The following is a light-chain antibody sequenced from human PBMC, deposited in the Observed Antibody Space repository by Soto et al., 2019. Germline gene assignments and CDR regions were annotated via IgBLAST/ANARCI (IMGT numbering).Light chain of an antibody. CDR1: NIDSRT. Sequence: SYELAQPPSVSVAPGQTATISCGENNIDSRTVHWYQQKPGQAPLLVVYDDSFRPPGIPNRFSGSNSGNTATLTISRVEAGDEADYYCQVWDNVDDHIYVFGTGTKV. CDR3: QVWDNVDDHIYV. V-gene: IGLV3-21*02. CDR2: DDS. J-gene: IGLJ1*01.